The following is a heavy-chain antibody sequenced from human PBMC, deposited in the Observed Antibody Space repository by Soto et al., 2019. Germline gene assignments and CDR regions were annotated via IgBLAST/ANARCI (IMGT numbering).Heavy chain of an antibody. D-gene: IGHD2-15*01. CDR2: INHSGST. Sequence: SETLSLTCAVYGGSFSGYYWSWIRQPPGKGLEWIGEINHSGSTNYNPSLKSRVTISVDTSKNQFSLKLSSVTAADTAVYYCARASGCSGDSCAFDPWGQGTLVTVSS. V-gene: IGHV4-34*01. CDR3: ARASGCSGDSCAFDP. CDR1: GGSFSGYY. J-gene: IGHJ5*02.